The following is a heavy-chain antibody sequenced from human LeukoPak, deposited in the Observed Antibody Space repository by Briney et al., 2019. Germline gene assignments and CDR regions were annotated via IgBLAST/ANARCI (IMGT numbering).Heavy chain of an antibody. CDR2: IYYSGST. V-gene: IGHV4-59*01. J-gene: IGHJ5*02. CDR3: ARGGYYDSSGYNWFDP. Sequence: SETLSLTCTVSGGSISSYYWSWIRQPPGKGLEWIGYIYYSGSTNYNPSLKSRVTISVDTSKNQFSLTLSSVTAADTAVYYCARGGYYDSSGYNWFDPWGQGTLVTVSS. CDR1: GGSISSYY. D-gene: IGHD3-22*01.